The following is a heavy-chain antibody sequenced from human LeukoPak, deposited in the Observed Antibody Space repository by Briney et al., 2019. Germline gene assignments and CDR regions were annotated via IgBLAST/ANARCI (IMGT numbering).Heavy chain of an antibody. CDR2: ISAYNGNT. V-gene: IGHV1-18*01. CDR3: ARGYGVVPAAVDYYYYYMDV. D-gene: IGHD2-2*01. J-gene: IGHJ6*03. CDR1: GYTFTSYG. Sequence: AASVKVSCKASGYTFTSYGISWVRQAPGQGLEWMGWISAYNGNTNYAQKPQGRVTMTTDTSTSTAYMELRSLRSDDTAVYYCARGYGVVPAAVDYYYYYMDVWGKGTTVTVSS.